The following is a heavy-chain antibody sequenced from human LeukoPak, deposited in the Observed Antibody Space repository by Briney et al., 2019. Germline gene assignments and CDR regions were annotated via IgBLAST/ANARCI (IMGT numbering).Heavy chain of an antibody. Sequence: GGSLRLSCAAYGFTFSSHWMTWVRQAPGKGLEWVASLRQGGSEKYYVDSVKGRFIVSRDDAKNSLYLQMNSLSADDTAVYFCARGPHYGDRVDYLDSWGQGTLVTVSS. CDR1: GFTFSSHW. D-gene: IGHD4-17*01. V-gene: IGHV3-7*01. J-gene: IGHJ4*02. CDR3: ARGPHYGDRVDYLDS. CDR2: LRQGGSEK.